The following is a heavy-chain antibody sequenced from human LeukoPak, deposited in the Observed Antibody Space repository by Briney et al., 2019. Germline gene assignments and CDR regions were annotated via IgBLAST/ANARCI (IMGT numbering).Heavy chain of an antibody. D-gene: IGHD3-10*01. CDR2: INHSGST. CDR1: GGSFSGYY. J-gene: IGHJ5*02. Sequence: SETLSLTCAVYGGSFSGYYWSWIRQPPGKGLEWIGEINHSGSTNYNPSLKSRVTISVDTSKNQFSLKLSSVTAADTAVYYCARAPNYYGSGSYLRFDPWGQGTLVTVSS. CDR3: ARAPNYYGSGSYLRFDP. V-gene: IGHV4-34*01.